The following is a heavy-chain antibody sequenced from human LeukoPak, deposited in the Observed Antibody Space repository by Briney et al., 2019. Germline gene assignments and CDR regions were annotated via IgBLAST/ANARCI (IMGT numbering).Heavy chain of an antibody. J-gene: IGHJ6*02. CDR2: IIPKFGTA. Sequence: VASVKVSCRASGDTFSSYAITWVRQAPGQGLEWMGRIIPKFGTAHYAQKFQGRVTITADKSTSTGHMELSSLGSADTAVYYCARVLWGVRGNLQYYYYGMDVWGQGTTVTVSS. V-gene: IGHV1-69*06. CDR1: GDTFSSYA. CDR3: ARVLWGVRGNLQYYYYGMDV. D-gene: IGHD3-10*01.